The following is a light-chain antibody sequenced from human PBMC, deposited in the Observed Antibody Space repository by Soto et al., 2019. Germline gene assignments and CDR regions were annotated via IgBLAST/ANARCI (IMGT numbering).Light chain of an antibody. Sequence: EIVMTQSPATLSVSPGERATLSCRASQSVSSNLAWYQQQPGQAPRLLIYGASTRATGIPARFSGSGSGTEFTLTISSLQSEDFAVYYCQQYNNWPDTFGQGTKVDIK. J-gene: IGKJ2*01. V-gene: IGKV3-15*01. CDR1: QSVSSN. CDR2: GAS. CDR3: QQYNNWPDT.